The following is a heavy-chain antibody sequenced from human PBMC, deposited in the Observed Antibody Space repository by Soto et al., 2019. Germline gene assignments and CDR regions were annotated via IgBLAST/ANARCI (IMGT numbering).Heavy chain of an antibody. V-gene: IGHV3-49*03. CDR1: GFTFGDYA. D-gene: IGHD2-15*01. J-gene: IGHJ1*01. Sequence: PGGSLRLSCTASGFTFGDYAMNWFRQAPGKELEWVGFIRSKASGGTTEFAASVKGRFTISRDDSKSVAYLQMNSLKTEDTAVYYCARQHCSGGSCYPNRGIYWAQRTLVTVSS. CDR2: IRSKASGGTT. CDR3: ARQHCSGGSCYPNRGIY.